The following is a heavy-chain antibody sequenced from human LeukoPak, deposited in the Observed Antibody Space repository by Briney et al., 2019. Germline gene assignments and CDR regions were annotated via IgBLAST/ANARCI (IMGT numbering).Heavy chain of an antibody. CDR2: INSDGSST. CDR3: ANLPRRDYGDYYYYYMDV. D-gene: IGHD4-17*01. V-gene: IGHV3-74*01. Sequence: GGSLRLSCAASGFTFSSYWMHWVRQAPRKGLVWVSRINSDGSSTSYADSVKGRFTISRDNSKNTLYLQMNSLRAEDTAVYYCANLPRRDYGDYYYYYMDVWGKGTTVTISS. J-gene: IGHJ6*03. CDR1: GFTFSSYW.